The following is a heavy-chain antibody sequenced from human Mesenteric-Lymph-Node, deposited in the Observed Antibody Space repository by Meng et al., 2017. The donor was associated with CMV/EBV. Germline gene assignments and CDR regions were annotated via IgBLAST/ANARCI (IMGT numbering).Heavy chain of an antibody. CDR3: AHSSGIAAAGPFYFDY. Sequence: QVTLKESGPTLVKPTQTITLTFTFSGFSLSTSGVGVGWIRQPPGKALDGLALIYWDDDKRYSQSLKSRLTITKDTSKNQVVLTMTNMGPVDTATYYCAHSSGIAAAGPFYFDYWGQGTLVTVSS. V-gene: IGHV2-5*02. CDR1: GFSLSTSGVG. D-gene: IGHD6-13*01. CDR2: IYWDDDK. J-gene: IGHJ4*02.